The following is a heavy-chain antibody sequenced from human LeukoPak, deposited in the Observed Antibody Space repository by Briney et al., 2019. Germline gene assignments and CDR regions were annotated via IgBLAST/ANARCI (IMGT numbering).Heavy chain of an antibody. Sequence: GVSLRLSCAASGFTFSSYAMSWVRQAPGKGLEWVSAISGSGGSTYYADSVKGRFTISRDNSKNTLYLQMNSLRAEDTAVYYCAKDPRQQQLVPYWGQGTLVTVSS. J-gene: IGHJ4*02. CDR2: ISGSGGST. D-gene: IGHD6-13*01. CDR1: GFTFSSYA. V-gene: IGHV3-23*01. CDR3: AKDPRQQQLVPY.